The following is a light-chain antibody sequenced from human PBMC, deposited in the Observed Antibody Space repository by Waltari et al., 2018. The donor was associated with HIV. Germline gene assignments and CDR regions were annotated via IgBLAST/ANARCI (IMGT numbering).Light chain of an antibody. V-gene: IGKV3-11*01. J-gene: IGKJ4*01. Sequence: EIVLPQSPATLSLSPGERATLSCRASQSVSTYLAWYQQKSGQSPRLLIYDASIRATGIPARFSGSGSGTDFTLTISSLEPEDFAVYYCQQRSNWPPAPTFGGGTKVEIK. CDR2: DAS. CDR1: QSVSTY. CDR3: QQRSNWPPAPT.